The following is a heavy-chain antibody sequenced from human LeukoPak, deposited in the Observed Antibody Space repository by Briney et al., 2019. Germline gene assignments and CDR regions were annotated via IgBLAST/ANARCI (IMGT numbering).Heavy chain of an antibody. Sequence: PSETLSLTCAVHGGSFSGYYWSWIRQPPGKGLEWIGEINQSGSTNYNPSLKSRVTISVDTSKNQFSLKLSSVTAADTAVYYCARHVVTVDTAMVKPEGGAFDIWGQGTMVTVSS. D-gene: IGHD5-18*01. J-gene: IGHJ3*02. CDR1: GGSFSGYY. CDR3: ARHVVTVDTAMVKPEGGAFDI. V-gene: IGHV4-34*01. CDR2: INQSGST.